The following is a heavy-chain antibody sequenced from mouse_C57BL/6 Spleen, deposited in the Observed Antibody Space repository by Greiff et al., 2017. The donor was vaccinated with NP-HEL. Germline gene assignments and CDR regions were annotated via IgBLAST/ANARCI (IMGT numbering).Heavy chain of an antibody. J-gene: IGHJ2*01. CDR2: FYPGSGSI. CDR1: GYTFTEYT. Sequence: LVKPGASVKLSCKASGYTFTEYTIHWVKQRSGQGLEWIGWFYPGSGSIKYNEKFKDKATLTADKSSSTVYMELSRLTTEDSAVYFCARNEDKYYGSKGNYFDYWGQGTTLTVSS. CDR3: ARNEDKYYGSKGNYFDY. D-gene: IGHD1-1*01. V-gene: IGHV1-62-2*01.